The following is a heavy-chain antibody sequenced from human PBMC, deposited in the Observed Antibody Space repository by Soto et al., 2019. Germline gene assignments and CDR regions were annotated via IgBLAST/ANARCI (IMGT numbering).Heavy chain of an antibody. CDR3: AKRRYYDYLDNWFDP. Sequence: GGSLRLCCAASGVTFCNYWMHWVRQAPGKGLVWVSRINSDGSSTSYADSVKGRFTISRDNSKNTLYLQMNSLRAEDTAVYYCAKRRYYDYLDNWFDPWGQGTLVTVSS. CDR2: INSDGSST. J-gene: IGHJ5*02. D-gene: IGHD3-3*01. V-gene: IGHV3-74*01. CDR1: GVTFCNYW.